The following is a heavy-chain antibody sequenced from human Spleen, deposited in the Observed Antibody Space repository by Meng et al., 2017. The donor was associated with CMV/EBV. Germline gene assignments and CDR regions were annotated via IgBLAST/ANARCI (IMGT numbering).Heavy chain of an antibody. CDR3: ARHGYLGFDY. CDR2: IYYSGST. V-gene: IGHV4-34*01. J-gene: IGHJ4*02. D-gene: IGHD5-24*01. Sequence: QVQLQQWGAGLLKPSETLCLTCAVYGGSFSGYYWSWIRQPPGKGLEWIGYIYYSGSTYYNPSLKSRVTISVDTSKNQFSLKLSSVTAADTAVYYCARHGYLGFDYWGQGTLVTVSS. CDR1: GGSFSGYY.